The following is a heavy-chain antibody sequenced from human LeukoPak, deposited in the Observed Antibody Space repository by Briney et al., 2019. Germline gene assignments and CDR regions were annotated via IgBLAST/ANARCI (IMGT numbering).Heavy chain of an antibody. V-gene: IGHV3-33*01. D-gene: IGHD6-19*01. CDR3: ARDFASGSSGWFDY. J-gene: IGHJ4*02. CDR2: IWYDGSNK. Sequence: GGSLRLSCAASGFTFSSYGMHWVRQAPGKGLEWVAVIWYDGSNKYYADSVKGRFTISRDNSKNTLYLQMNSLRAVDTAVYYCARDFASGSSGWFDYWGQGTLVTVSS. CDR1: GFTFSSYG.